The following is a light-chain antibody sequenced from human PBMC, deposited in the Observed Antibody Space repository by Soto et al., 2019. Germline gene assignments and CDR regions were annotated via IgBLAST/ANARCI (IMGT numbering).Light chain of an antibody. V-gene: IGLV2-14*01. J-gene: IGLJ1*01. CDR2: DVS. CDR3: SSYTCSSTLYV. Sequence: QSALTQPASVSGSPGQSITISCTGTSSDVGGYNYVSWYQQHPGKAPKLMIYDVSNRPSGASNRFSGSKSGNTASLTISGLQAEDEADYYCSSYTCSSTLYVFGTGTKVTVL. CDR1: SSDVGGYNY.